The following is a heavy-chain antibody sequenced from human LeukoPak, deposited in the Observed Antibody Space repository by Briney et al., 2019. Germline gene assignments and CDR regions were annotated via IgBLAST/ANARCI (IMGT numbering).Heavy chain of an antibody. J-gene: IGHJ4*02. CDR1: GFTFSSYW. D-gene: IGHD3-10*01. CDR2: IKQDGSEK. Sequence: GGSLRLSCAASGFTFSSYWMGWVRQAPGKGLEWVANIKQDGSEKYYVDSVKGRFTISRDNAKNSLYLQMNSLRAEDTAVYYCARPDRIWFGELLYYFDYWGQGTLVTVSS. V-gene: IGHV3-7*01. CDR3: ARPDRIWFGELLYYFDY.